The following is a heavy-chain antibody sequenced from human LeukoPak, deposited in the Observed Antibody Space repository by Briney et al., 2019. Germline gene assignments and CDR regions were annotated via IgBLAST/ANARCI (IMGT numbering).Heavy chain of an antibody. CDR3: ARSVGATGAYHFDY. CDR2: TYYRSKWYN. Sequence: SQTLSLTCALSGDSVSSNSAAWNWIRQSPSRGLGWLGRTYYRSKWYNDYAVSVKSQITINPDTSKNQFSLQLNSVTPEDTAVYYCARSVGATGAYHFDYWGQGTLVTVSS. V-gene: IGHV6-1*01. D-gene: IGHD1-26*01. J-gene: IGHJ4*02. CDR1: GDSVSSNSAA.